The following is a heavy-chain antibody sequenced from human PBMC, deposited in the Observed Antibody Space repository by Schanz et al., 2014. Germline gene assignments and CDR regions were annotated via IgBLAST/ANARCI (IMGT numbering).Heavy chain of an antibody. CDR1: GFTFSYYN. CDR3: ARENLNWEAFDI. J-gene: IGHJ3*02. D-gene: IGHD7-27*01. CDR2: ISSSSIYI. V-gene: IGHV3-21*04. Sequence: EVQLVESGGGLVKPGGSLRLSCAASGFTFSYYNMNWVRQAPGKGLEWVSSISSSSIYIYYADSVKGRFTISRDNAKNSLYLQMNSLRGEDTAVYYCARENLNWEAFDIWGQRTVVTVSS.